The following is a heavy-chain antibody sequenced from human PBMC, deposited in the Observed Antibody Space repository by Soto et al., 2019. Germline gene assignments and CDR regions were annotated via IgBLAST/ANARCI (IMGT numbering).Heavy chain of an antibody. Sequence: PGGSQRLSCAASGFTFTDAWMIWVRQAPGKGLEWVGRLKSYTDGGTTDYAAPVKGRFTVSRDDSKNTLYLQMNSLKTEDTAVYYCTTGGPLLGYYYGMDVWGQGTTVTVSS. CDR1: GFTFTDAW. V-gene: IGHV3-15*07. J-gene: IGHJ6*02. D-gene: IGHD7-27*01. CDR3: TTGGPLLGYYYGMDV. CDR2: LKSYTDGGTT.